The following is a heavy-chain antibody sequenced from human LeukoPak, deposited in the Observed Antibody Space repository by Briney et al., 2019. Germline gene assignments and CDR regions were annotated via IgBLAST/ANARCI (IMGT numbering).Heavy chain of an antibody. D-gene: IGHD6-13*01. CDR3: ARERSIAPTGTGYYYYGMGV. CDR2: SRNKASSYTT. CDR1: GFTFSDHY. V-gene: IGHV3-72*01. Sequence: GGSLRLSCAASGFTFSDHYIDWVRQAPGKGLEWVGRSRNKASSYTTDYAASVKGRFIISRDDSKNSLYLQMNSLKTEDTAVYYCARERSIAPTGTGYYYYGMGVWGQGTTVTVSS. J-gene: IGHJ6*02.